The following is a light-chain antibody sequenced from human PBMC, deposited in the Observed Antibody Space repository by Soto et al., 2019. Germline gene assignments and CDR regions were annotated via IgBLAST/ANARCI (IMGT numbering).Light chain of an antibody. CDR3: HQFYSTPYT. CDR2: WAS. CDR1: QSVLHSSNNYNY. Sequence: DIVLTQSPDSLALSLGERATINCKSSQSVLHSSNNYNYLAWYQQKPGQPPKLLIYWASTRESGVPDRFSGSGSGTDFTLTIGSLQAEDEAVYYCHQFYSTPYTFGQGTKLEIK. J-gene: IGKJ2*01. V-gene: IGKV4-1*01.